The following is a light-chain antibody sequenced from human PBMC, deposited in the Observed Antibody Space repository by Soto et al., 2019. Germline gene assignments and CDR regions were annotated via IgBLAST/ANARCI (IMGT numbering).Light chain of an antibody. CDR3: AAWDDSLNGYV. CDR1: DSNIGSNS. V-gene: IGLV1-44*01. J-gene: IGLJ1*01. Sequence: QSVLTQPPSASGTPGQRVNISCSGSDSNIGSNSANWYQLLPGTAPKLLIFGKGQRPSGVPDRFSDSKSGTSASLAISGLQSEDEADYYCAAWDDSLNGYVFGSGTKLTVL. CDR2: GKG.